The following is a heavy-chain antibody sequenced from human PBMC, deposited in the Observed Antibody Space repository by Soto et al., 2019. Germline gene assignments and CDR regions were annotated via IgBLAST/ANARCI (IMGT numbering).Heavy chain of an antibody. Sequence: QITLKESGPPLVKPTQTLTLTCTFSGFSLSSTRVAVGWIRQPPGKALEWLALIYWDDDKRYSPFLKSRITNTTDTSKNQMVLTMTNMDPVDTATYYCAHSVVAGLGYYFDYWGQGTLVTVSS. CDR2: IYWDDDK. V-gene: IGHV2-5*02. J-gene: IGHJ4*02. D-gene: IGHD6-19*01. CDR1: GFSLSSTRVA. CDR3: AHSVVAGLGYYFDY.